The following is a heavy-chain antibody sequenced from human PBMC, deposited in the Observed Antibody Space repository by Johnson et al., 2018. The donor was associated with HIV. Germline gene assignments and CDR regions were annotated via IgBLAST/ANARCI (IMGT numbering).Heavy chain of an antibody. Sequence: VQLVESGGGVVQPGRSLRLSCAASRFTFSSYSMHWVRQAPGKGLEWVSLTSTDGDTDCPVSANCFYVEMNTLRAGDTAVYYCANLGDYSGINAFDIWDQGTMVTVSS. CDR3: ANLGDYSGINAFDI. J-gene: IGHJ3*02. CDR1: RFTFSSYS. D-gene: IGHD4-23*01. CDR2: TSTDGDT. V-gene: IGHV3-13*01.